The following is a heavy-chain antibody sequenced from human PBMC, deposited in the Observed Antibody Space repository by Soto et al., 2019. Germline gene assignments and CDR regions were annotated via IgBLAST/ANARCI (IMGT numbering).Heavy chain of an antibody. V-gene: IGHV3-23*01. J-gene: IGHJ6*02. CDR1: GFTFNTYA. Sequence: GGSLRLSCTVSGFTFNTYAMTWVRQAPGKGLEWVSGISDSGDKTYYADSVKGRLTISRDNSKSTLYLQMDSLRAEDTAIYYCAKETRVTILGVVIPQEDNYYGMDVWGQGTTVTVSS. CDR3: AKETRVTILGVVIPQEDNYYGMDV. CDR2: ISDSGDKT. D-gene: IGHD3-3*01.